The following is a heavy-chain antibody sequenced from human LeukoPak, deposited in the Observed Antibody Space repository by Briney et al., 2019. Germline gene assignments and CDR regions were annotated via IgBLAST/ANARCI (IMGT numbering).Heavy chain of an antibody. Sequence: GESLRISCKGCGYSFTNYWISWVRQMPGKGLEWMGRIDPSDSYTNYSPSFQGHVTISADKSISTAYLQWSSLKASDTAMYYCARYTTGDFDYWGQGTLVTVSS. CDR1: GYSFTNYW. CDR2: IDPSDSYT. D-gene: IGHD1-1*01. V-gene: IGHV5-10-1*01. J-gene: IGHJ4*02. CDR3: ARYTTGDFDY.